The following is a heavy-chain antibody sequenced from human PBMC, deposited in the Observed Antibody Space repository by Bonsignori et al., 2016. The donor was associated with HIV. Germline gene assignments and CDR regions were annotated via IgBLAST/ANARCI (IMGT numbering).Heavy chain of an antibody. Sequence: WIRQPPGKGLEWVSYISSSGSTIYYADSVKGRFTISRDNAKNSLYLQMNSLRAEDTAAYYCARVRDNWGSDFDYWGQGTLVTVSS. CDR3: ARVRDNWGSDFDY. CDR2: ISSSGSTI. D-gene: IGHD7-27*01. V-gene: IGHV3-11*01. J-gene: IGHJ4*02.